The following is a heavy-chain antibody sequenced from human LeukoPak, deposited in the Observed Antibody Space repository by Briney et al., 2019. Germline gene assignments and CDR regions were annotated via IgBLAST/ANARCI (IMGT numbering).Heavy chain of an antibody. J-gene: IGHJ4*02. D-gene: IGHD1-1*01. CDR1: GYTFTSYY. CDR2: INPSGGST. V-gene: IGHV1-46*01. Sequence: ASVKVSCKASGYTFTSYYMHWVRQAPGQGLEWMGIINPSGGSTSYAQKFQGRVTMTRDTSTSTVYMELRRLEYDDTAVYYCARDRNWSGGSYWGQGTLVTVSS. CDR3: ARDRNWSGGSY.